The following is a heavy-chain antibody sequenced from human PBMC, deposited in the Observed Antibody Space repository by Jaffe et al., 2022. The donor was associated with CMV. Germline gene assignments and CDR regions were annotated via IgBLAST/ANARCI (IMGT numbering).Heavy chain of an antibody. CDR1: GFTFSSYS. CDR2: ISSSSSYI. V-gene: IGHV3-21*01. CDR3: ARVQVAVADTPLDY. D-gene: IGHD6-19*01. J-gene: IGHJ4*02. Sequence: EVQLVESGGGLVKPGGSLRLSCAASGFTFSSYSMNWVRQAPGKGLEWVSSISSSSSYIYYADSVKGRFTISRDNAKNSLYLQMNSLRAEDTAVYYCARVQVAVADTPLDYWGQGTLVTVSS.